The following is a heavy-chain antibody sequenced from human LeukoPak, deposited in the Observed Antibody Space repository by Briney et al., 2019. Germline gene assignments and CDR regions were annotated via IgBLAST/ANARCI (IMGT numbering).Heavy chain of an antibody. CDR2: IKQDGSEK. CDR1: GFTFSSYW. J-gene: IGHJ4*02. Sequence: GGSLRLSCAASGFTFSSYWMSWVRQAPGKGLEWVANIKQDGSEKYYVDSVKGRFTISRDNAKNSLYPQMNSLRAEDTAVYYCARSLNPYSSGWYDYWGQGTLVTVSS. V-gene: IGHV3-7*01. CDR3: ARSLNPYSSGWYDY. D-gene: IGHD6-19*01.